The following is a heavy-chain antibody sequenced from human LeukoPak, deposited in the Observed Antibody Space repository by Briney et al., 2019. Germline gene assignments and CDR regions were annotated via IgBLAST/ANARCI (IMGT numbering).Heavy chain of an antibody. J-gene: IGHJ4*02. CDR2: IYPGDSDT. V-gene: IGHV5-51*01. CDR1: GYSFNSYW. CDR3: ARRGRITIFGVAPYFDY. D-gene: IGHD3-3*01. Sequence: GESLKISCKGSGYSFNSYWIGWVRQMPGKGLEWMGIIYPGDSDTRYSPSFQGQVTISADKSISTAYLQWSSLKASDTAMYYCARRGRITIFGVAPYFDYWGQGTLVTVSS.